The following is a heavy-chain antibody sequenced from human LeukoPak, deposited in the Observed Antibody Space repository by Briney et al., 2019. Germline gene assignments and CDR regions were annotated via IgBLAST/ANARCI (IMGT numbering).Heavy chain of an antibody. D-gene: IGHD6-13*01. CDR3: ARDQGYSSSWYVKGLYYFDY. J-gene: IGHJ4*02. V-gene: IGHV3-30-3*01. CDR2: ISYDGSNK. CDR1: GFTFSSYA. Sequence: GGSLRLSCAASGFTFSSYAMHWVRQAPGKGLEWVAVISYDGSNKYYADSVKGRFTISRDNSKNTLYLQMNSLRAEDTAVYYCARDQGYSSSWYVKGLYYFDYWGQGTLVTVSS.